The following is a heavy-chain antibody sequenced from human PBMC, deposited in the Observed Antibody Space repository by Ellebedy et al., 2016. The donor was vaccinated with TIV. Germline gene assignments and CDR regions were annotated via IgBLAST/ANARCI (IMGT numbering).Heavy chain of an antibody. V-gene: IGHV3-30*18. CDR3: AKRGPRGWGADY. CDR2: IPYDGMNE. CDR1: GFTFASYA. D-gene: IGHD1-26*01. Sequence: GGSLRLSXAASGFTFASYAMHWVRQAPGKGLEWVAVIPYDGMNEDYADSVKGRFTISRDNSKNTLYLQMNSLRVEDTAVYYCAKRGPRGWGADYWGQGALVTVSS. J-gene: IGHJ4*02.